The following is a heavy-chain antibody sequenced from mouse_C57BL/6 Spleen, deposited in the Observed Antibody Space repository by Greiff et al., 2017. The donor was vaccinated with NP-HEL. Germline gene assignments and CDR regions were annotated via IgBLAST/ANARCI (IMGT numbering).Heavy chain of an antibody. CDR1: GFTFSSYA. D-gene: IGHD2-4*01. V-gene: IGHV5-9-1*02. CDR3: TRDRDDDYDDGYYAFDD. CDR2: LSSGGDYI. Sequence: DVQLVESGAGLVKPGGSLKLSCAASGFTFSSYAMSWVRQTPEKSLEWVAYLSSGGDYIYYAAPLKGRFTISRENARKTLYRQMRNLKSEDTAMYYCTRDRDDDYDDGYYAFDDWGQGTSVTVST. J-gene: IGHJ4*01.